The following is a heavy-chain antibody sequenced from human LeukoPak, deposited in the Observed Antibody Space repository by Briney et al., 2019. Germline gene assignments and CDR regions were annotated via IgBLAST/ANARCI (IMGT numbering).Heavy chain of an antibody. CDR2: IWYDGSNK. CDR1: GFTFSSYG. CDR3: AREGYDFWSGYYSSPFDY. J-gene: IGHJ4*02. Sequence: GGSLRLSCAASGFTFSSYGMHWVRQAPGKGLEWVAVIWYDGSNKYYADSVKGRLTISRDNSKNTLYLQMNSLRAEDTAVYYCAREGYDFWSGYYSSPFDYWGQGTLVTVSS. V-gene: IGHV3-33*01. D-gene: IGHD3-3*01.